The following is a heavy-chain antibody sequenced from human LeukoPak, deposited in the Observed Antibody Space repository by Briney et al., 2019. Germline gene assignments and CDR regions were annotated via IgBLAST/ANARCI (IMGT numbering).Heavy chain of an antibody. D-gene: IGHD5-18*01. CDR2: INHSGST. CDR3: ARGVQLWFGVTNWFDP. Sequence: SETLSLTCAVYGGSFSGYYWSWIRQPPGKGLEWIGEINHSGSTNYNPSLKSRVTISVDTSKNQFSLKLSSVTAADTAAYYCARGVQLWFGVTNWFDPWGQGTLVTVSS. J-gene: IGHJ5*02. V-gene: IGHV4-34*01. CDR1: GGSFSGYY.